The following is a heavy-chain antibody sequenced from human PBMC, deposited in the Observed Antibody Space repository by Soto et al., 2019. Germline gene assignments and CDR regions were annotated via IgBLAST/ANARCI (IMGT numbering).Heavy chain of an antibody. Sequence: EMQLEESGGGLVQPGGSRRLSCEASGFSFTNHWMSWVRQAPGKGLEWLANIKQDGGETYYLESVKGRFSISRDNAKDSVYLQMSGLRAEDTAVYYCARHGFHRDALDLWGQGTLVTVS. V-gene: IGHV3-7*03. CDR1: GFSFTNHW. D-gene: IGHD2-2*03. CDR3: ARHGFHRDALDL. CDR2: IKQDGGET. J-gene: IGHJ3*01.